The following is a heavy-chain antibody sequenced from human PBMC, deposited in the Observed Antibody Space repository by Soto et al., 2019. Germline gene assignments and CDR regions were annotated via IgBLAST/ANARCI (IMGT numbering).Heavy chain of an antibody. CDR1: GYPFTGYY. V-gene: IGHV1-2*02. D-gene: IGHD3-22*01. Sequence: QVQLVQSGAEVKKPGASVKVSCKASGYPFTGYYMHWVRQAPGQGLEWMGWINPNSGGTNYAQKIQGRVTMTRDTSISTAYMELRRLRSDDTAVYYCTGGDSNWFDPWGQGTLVTVSS. CDR3: TGGDSNWFDP. CDR2: INPNSGGT. J-gene: IGHJ5*02.